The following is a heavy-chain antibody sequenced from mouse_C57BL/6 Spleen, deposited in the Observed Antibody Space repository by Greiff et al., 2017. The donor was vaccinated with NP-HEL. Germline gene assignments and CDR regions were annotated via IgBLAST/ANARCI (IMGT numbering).Heavy chain of an antibody. V-gene: IGHV1-52*01. CDR3: ARTYDSHYFDY. D-gene: IGHD2-4*01. CDR2: IDPSDSET. J-gene: IGHJ2*01. CDR1: GYTFTSYW. Sequence: QVQLKQPGAELVRPGSSVKLSCKASGYTFTSYWMHWVKQRPIQGLEWIGNIDPSDSETHYNQKFKDKATLTVDKSSSTAYMQLSSLTSEDSAVYYCARTYDSHYFDYWGQGTTLTVSS.